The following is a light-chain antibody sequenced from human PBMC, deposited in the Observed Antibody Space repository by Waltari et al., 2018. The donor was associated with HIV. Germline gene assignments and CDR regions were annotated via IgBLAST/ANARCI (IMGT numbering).Light chain of an antibody. J-gene: IGKJ4*01. Sequence: DIQMTQSPSSLSASVGDRVTITCRASQRISTYLNWYQQKQGKAPKLLIYGAFSLQSGVPSGFSGSGSGTDFTLTITSLQPEEFATYYCQQSYRIPLAFGGGTKVEL. CDR2: GAF. CDR3: QQSYRIPLA. CDR1: QRISTY. V-gene: IGKV1-39*01.